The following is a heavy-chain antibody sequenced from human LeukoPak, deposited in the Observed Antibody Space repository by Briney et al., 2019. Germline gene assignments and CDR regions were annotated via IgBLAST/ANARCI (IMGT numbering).Heavy chain of an antibody. CDR1: GFTFSSYA. J-gene: IGHJ4*02. D-gene: IGHD3-10*01. V-gene: IGHV3-30-3*01. CDR3: ARVGYYASGPFSYFDY. Sequence: PGRSLRLSCAASGFTFSSYAMHWVRQAPGKGLEWVAVISNDGSKKYYAGSVKDRFTISRDNSKNTLYLQMNSLSVEDTAVYYCARVGYYASGPFSYFDYWGQGTLVTVSS. CDR2: ISNDGSKK.